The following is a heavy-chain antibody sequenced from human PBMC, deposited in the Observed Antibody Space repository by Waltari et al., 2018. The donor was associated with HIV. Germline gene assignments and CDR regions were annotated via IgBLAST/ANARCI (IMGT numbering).Heavy chain of an antibody. D-gene: IGHD6-13*01. CDR1: GFPFRDFY. CDR3: ARHIAPPGLNHYYYGLAV. Sequence: QVQLVESGGGLVKPGGSLRLSCAASGFPFRDFYMSWIRQAPGKGLEWVSYLSGSGNTIYYADSVKGRFTVSRDNAENSLYLQMNSLRVEDTAVYYCARHIAPPGLNHYYYGLAVWGQGTTVTVSS. V-gene: IGHV3-11*01. J-gene: IGHJ6*02. CDR2: LSGSGNTI.